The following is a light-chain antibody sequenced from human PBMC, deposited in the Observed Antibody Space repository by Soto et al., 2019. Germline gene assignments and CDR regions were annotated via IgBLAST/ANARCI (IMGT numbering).Light chain of an antibody. Sequence: EIVLTQSPGTLSLSLGERATLSCRASQSVSSSYLAWYQQKPGQAHRLLIYGASSRATGIPCRFSGSGSGTDFTLTISRLEPEDFAVYYCQQYGSSQFTFGPGTKVDIK. J-gene: IGKJ3*01. CDR2: GAS. V-gene: IGKV3-20*01. CDR3: QQYGSSQFT. CDR1: QSVSSSY.